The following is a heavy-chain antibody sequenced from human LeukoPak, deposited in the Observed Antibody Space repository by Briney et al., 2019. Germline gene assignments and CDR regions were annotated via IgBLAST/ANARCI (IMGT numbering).Heavy chain of an antibody. Sequence: SETLSLTCTVSGGSIGSSSYYWGWIRQPPGKGLEWIGSISHSGSTYYNPSLKSRVTISVDTSKNQFSLRLNSVTAADTAVYYCARPGYYYDSSGYYYRDYWGQGTLATVSS. CDR3: ARPGYYYDSSGYYYRDY. CDR1: GGSIGSSSYY. J-gene: IGHJ4*02. D-gene: IGHD3-22*01. V-gene: IGHV4-39*01. CDR2: ISHSGST.